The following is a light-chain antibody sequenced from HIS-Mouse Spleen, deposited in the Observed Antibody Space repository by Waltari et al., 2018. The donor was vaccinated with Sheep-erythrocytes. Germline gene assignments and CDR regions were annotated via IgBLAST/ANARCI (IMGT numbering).Light chain of an antibody. V-gene: IGKV1-12*01. CDR1: PGISSW. CDR3: QQANSFPIT. Sequence: DIQMTQSTSSVSASVGDRVTITCRASPGISSWLAWYQQKPGKAPKLLIYAASSLQSGVPSRFSGSGSGTDFTLTISSLQPEDFATYYCQQANSFPITFGQGTRLEIK. J-gene: IGKJ5*01. CDR2: AAS.